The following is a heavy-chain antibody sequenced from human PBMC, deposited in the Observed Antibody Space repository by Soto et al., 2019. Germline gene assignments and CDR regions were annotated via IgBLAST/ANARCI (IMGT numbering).Heavy chain of an antibody. Sequence: EVQLVESGGGLVKPGGSLRLSCVASGFTFSTYSISWVRQAPGKGLEWVASITSGSDYIYYADSLKGRFTISRDNAKNSLFLQMHSRRAEDTAFYYCARIDGYTFPNYCWGQGTLVTVCS. CDR2: ITSGSDYI. V-gene: IGHV3-21*02. CDR1: GFTFSTYS. D-gene: IGHD5-12*01. CDR3: ARIDGYTFPNYC. J-gene: IGHJ4*02.